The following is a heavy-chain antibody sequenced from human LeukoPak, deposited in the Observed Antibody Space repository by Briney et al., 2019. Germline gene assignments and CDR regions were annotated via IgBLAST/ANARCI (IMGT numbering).Heavy chain of an antibody. CDR3: AKVLGSTFGVDLHDY. CDR1: GFTFSSYG. CDR2: IRYDGSNK. Sequence: PGGSLRLSCAASGFTFSSYGMHWVRQAPGKGLEWVAFIRYDGSNKYYADSVKGRFTISRDNSKNTLYLQMNSLRAEDTAVYYCAKVLGSTFGVDLHDYGGQGTLVTVSS. J-gene: IGHJ4*02. V-gene: IGHV3-30*02. D-gene: IGHD3-3*01.